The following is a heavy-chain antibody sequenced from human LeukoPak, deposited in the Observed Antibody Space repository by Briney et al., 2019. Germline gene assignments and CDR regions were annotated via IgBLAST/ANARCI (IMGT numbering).Heavy chain of an antibody. CDR1: GGSFSGYY. CDR3: ARARRDSGYYKVDY. Sequence: NTSETLSLTCAVYGGSFSGYYWSWIRQPPGKGLEWIGEINHSGSANYNPSLKSRVTLSIDKSKNQFSLNVNSVTAADTAVYYCARARRDSGYYKVDYWGQGTLVTVSS. V-gene: IGHV4-34*01. J-gene: IGHJ4*02. D-gene: IGHD3-3*01. CDR2: INHSGSA.